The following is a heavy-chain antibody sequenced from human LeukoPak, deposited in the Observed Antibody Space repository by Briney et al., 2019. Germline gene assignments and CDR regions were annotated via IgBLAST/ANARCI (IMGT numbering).Heavy chain of an antibody. CDR1: GFTFSSYG. J-gene: IGHJ4*02. CDR3: AKDRGGSYFDY. Sequence: GGSLRLSCAASGFTFSSYGMHWVRQAPGKGLEWVAVISYDGSNKYYADSVKGRFTISRDNSKNTLYLQMNSLRAEDTAVYYCAKDRGGSYFDYWGQGTLVTVSS. D-gene: IGHD1-26*01. CDR2: ISYDGSNK. V-gene: IGHV3-30*18.